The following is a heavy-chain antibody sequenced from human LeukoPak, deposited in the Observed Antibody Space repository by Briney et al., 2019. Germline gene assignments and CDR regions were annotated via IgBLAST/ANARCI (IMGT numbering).Heavy chain of an antibody. Sequence: SETLSLTCTVSGGSVSSGSYYWSWIRQPPGTGLEWLGYIYYSGSTNYNPSLKSRVTISVDTSKNQFSLKLSSVTAADTAVYYCARDRCSSTSCYVDYWGQGTLVTVSS. J-gene: IGHJ4*02. CDR1: GGSVSSGSYY. V-gene: IGHV4-61*01. CDR2: IYYSGST. D-gene: IGHD2-2*01. CDR3: ARDRCSSTSCYVDY.